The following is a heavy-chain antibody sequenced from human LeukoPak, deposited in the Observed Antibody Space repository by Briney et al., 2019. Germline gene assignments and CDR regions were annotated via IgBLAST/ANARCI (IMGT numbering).Heavy chain of an antibody. CDR2: IPYSGST. D-gene: IGHD3-3*01. Sequence: SETLSLTCTVSGGSISNYYWSWIRQPPGKGLEWIGYIPYSGSTNYNPSLRSRVAISEDTSRNQFSLSLNSVTAADTAVYYCARHIPVIWSSGYYYGMDVWGQGTTVTVSS. CDR3: ARHIPVIWSSGYYYGMDV. J-gene: IGHJ6*02. CDR1: GGSISNYY. V-gene: IGHV4-59*08.